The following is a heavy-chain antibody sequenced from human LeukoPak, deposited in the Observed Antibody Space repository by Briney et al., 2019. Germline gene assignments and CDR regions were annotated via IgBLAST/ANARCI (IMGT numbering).Heavy chain of an antibody. Sequence: SQTLSLTCTVSGGSISSGDYYWSWIRQPPGKGLEWIGYIYYSGSTYYNPSLKSRVTISVDTSKNQFSLKLSSVTAADTAVYYCASGSVDFCSSTSCPVYHFDYWGQGTLVTVSS. CDR2: IYYSGST. J-gene: IGHJ4*02. V-gene: IGHV4-30-4*01. D-gene: IGHD2-2*01. CDR1: GGSISSGDYY. CDR3: ASGSVDFCSSTSCPVYHFDY.